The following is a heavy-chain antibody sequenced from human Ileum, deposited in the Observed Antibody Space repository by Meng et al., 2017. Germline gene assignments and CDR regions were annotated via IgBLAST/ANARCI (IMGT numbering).Heavy chain of an antibody. J-gene: IGHJ4*02. V-gene: IGHV3-66*02. CDR2: IYTGGDS. Sequence: GESLKIYCAVSGFTVSINEMNWVRQAPGKGLEWVSIIYTGGDSYYADSVKGRFTISRDKSKNTLFLQMNSLRAEDTAVYYCARWRGDLYFDYWGQGTLVTVSS. CDR3: ARWRGDLYFDY. CDR1: GFTVSINE. D-gene: IGHD2-21*01.